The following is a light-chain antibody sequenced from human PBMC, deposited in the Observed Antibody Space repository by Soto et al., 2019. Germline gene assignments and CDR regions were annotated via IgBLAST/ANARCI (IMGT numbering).Light chain of an antibody. CDR2: GAS. Sequence: EVVLTQHPGKRSLAPGERATRSCRASQSVSSSSLAWYRQKPGQAPRLLIYGASTRAPGIPDRFSGSVSATAFTLTIRILDPADLAVYHCQQYGRSAQTIGEGTKVDIK. V-gene: IGKV3-20*01. CDR3: QQYGRSAQT. CDR1: QSVSSSS. J-gene: IGKJ1*01.